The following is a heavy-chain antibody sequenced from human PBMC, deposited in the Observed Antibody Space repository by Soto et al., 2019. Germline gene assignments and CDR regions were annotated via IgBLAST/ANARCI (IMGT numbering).Heavy chain of an antibody. J-gene: IGHJ4*02. CDR1: GFTFSSYS. Sequence: EVQLVESGGGLVQPGGSLRLSCAASGFTFSSYSMNWVRQAPGKGLEWVSYISSSSSTIYYADSVKGRFTISRDNAKNSLYLQINSLRAEATAVYYCARDEDGSSWYGAFDYWGQGTLVTVSS. D-gene: IGHD6-13*01. CDR2: ISSSSSTI. CDR3: ARDEDGSSWYGAFDY. V-gene: IGHV3-48*01.